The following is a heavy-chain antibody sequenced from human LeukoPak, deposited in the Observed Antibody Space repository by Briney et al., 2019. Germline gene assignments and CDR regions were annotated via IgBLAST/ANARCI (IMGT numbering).Heavy chain of an antibody. CDR2: INPSGSYT. V-gene: IGHV1-46*01. Sequence: ASVKVSCKASGFTFTSYYMHWVRQAPGQGLEWMGIINPSGSYTSYAQKFQGRVTMTRDTSTSTVYMELSSLRSEDTAVYYCAKESSSWSLRGTYNWFDPWGQGTLVTVSS. D-gene: IGHD6-13*01. CDR1: GFTFTSYY. CDR3: AKESSSWSLRGTYNWFDP. J-gene: IGHJ5*02.